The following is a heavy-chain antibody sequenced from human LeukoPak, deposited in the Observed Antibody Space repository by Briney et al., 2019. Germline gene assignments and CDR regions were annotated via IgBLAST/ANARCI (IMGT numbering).Heavy chain of an antibody. CDR2: ISGSGSRT. CDR3: ARRSGIAVAGAFDY. CDR1: GFTFSSYG. J-gene: IGHJ4*02. D-gene: IGHD6-19*01. V-gene: IGHV3-23*01. Sequence: GGSLRLSCAASGFTFSSYGMSWVRQAPGKGLEWVSAISGSGSRTNYADSVKGRFTISRDNSKNTLYLQMNSLRAEDTAVYYCARRSGIAVAGAFDYWGQGTLVTVSS.